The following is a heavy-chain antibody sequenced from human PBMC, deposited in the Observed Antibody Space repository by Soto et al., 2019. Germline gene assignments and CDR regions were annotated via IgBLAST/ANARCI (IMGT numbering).Heavy chain of an antibody. V-gene: IGHV1-18*01. CDR1: GYTFTSYG. Sequence: EASVKVSCKASGYTFTSYGISWVRQAPGQGLEWMGWISPYNGYTNYAQKVQGRVSMTTDTSTNTAYMELRSLRSDDTAVYYCARWHCSSTSCRSNVFDLWGQGTMVTVSS. D-gene: IGHD2-2*01. J-gene: IGHJ3*01. CDR3: ARWHCSSTSCRSNVFDL. CDR2: ISPYNGYT.